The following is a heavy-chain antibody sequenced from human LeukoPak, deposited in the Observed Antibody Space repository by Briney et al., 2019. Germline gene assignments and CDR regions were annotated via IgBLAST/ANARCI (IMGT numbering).Heavy chain of an antibody. V-gene: IGHV3-23*01. Sequence: GGSLRLSCAASGFTFSSYAMSWVRQAPGKGLEWVSAISGSGGSTYYADSVKGRFTISRDNAKNSLYLQMNSLRAEDTAVYYCARTSSGGSCYLDYWGQGTLVTVSS. CDR3: ARTSSGGSCYLDY. CDR2: ISGSGGST. D-gene: IGHD2-15*01. CDR1: GFTFSSYA. J-gene: IGHJ4*02.